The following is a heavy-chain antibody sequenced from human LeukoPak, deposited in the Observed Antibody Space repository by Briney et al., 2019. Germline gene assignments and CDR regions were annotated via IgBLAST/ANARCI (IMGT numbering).Heavy chain of an antibody. CDR2: ISWDGGST. J-gene: IGHJ4*02. CDR1: GFTFDDYA. Sequence: GGSLRLSCAASGFTFDDYAMHWVRRAPGKGLEWVSLISWDGGSTYYADSVKGRFTISRDNSKNSLYLQMNSLRAEDTALYYCAKDYYDSSGYLDYWGQGTLVTVSS. D-gene: IGHD3-22*01. CDR3: AKDYYDSSGYLDY. V-gene: IGHV3-43D*03.